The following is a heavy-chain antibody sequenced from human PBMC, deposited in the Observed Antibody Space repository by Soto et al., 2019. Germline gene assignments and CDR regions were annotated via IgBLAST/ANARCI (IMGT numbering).Heavy chain of an antibody. V-gene: IGHV4-31*03. CDR1: GGSISSGGYY. D-gene: IGHD2-2*01. CDR2: IYYSGST. J-gene: IGHJ6*02. CDR3: GRERFVEVPAAMPAVPLYSSYGMDV. Sequence: PSETLSLTCTVSGGSISSGGYYWSWIRQHPGKGLEWIGYIYYSGSTYYNPSLKSRVTISVDTSKNQFSLKLSSVTAADTAVYYCGRERFVEVPAAMPAVPLYSSYGMDVWGQGTTVTVP.